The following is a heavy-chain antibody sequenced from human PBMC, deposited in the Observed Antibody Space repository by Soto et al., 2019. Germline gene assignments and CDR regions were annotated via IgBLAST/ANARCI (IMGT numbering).Heavy chain of an antibody. CDR1: GGSISSYY. J-gene: IGHJ4*02. Sequence: QVQLQESGPGLVKPSETLSLTCTVSGGSISSYYWSWIRQPPGKGLEWIGYIYNSGSTNYNPSLKSRVTISVDMSKIQFSLKLNSVTAADTAVYYCARHESSGWYYFDYWGQGTLVTVSS. V-gene: IGHV4-59*08. CDR3: ARHESSGWYYFDY. CDR2: IYNSGST. D-gene: IGHD6-19*01.